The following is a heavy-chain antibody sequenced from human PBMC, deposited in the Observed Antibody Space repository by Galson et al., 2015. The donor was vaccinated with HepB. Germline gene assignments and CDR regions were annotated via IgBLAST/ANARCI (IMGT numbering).Heavy chain of an antibody. CDR3: ARGPITMVRGVIWKDPYYFDY. CDR2: IYYSGST. V-gene: IGHV4-59*01. CDR1: GGSISSYY. J-gene: IGHJ4*02. D-gene: IGHD3-10*01. Sequence: SETLSLTCTVSGGSISSYYWSWIRQPPGKGLEWIGYIYYSGSTNYNPSLKSRVTISVDTSKNQFSLKLSSVTAADTAVYYCARGPITMVRGVIWKDPYYFDYWGQGTLVTVSS.